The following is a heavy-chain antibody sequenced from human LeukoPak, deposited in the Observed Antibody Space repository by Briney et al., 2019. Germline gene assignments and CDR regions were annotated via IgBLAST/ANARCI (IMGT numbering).Heavy chain of an antibody. CDR2: ISGDGGSP. CDR1: GFTFDDYA. D-gene: IGHD4-23*01. CDR3: AKDISWGGNSGDY. J-gene: IGHJ4*02. V-gene: IGHV3-43*02. Sequence: GGSLRLSCAASGFTFDDYAMHWVRHAPGKGLEWVSLISGDGGSPYYADPVKGRFTISRDNSKNYLYLQMNSLRTEDTALYYCAKDISWGGNSGDYWGQGTLVTVSS.